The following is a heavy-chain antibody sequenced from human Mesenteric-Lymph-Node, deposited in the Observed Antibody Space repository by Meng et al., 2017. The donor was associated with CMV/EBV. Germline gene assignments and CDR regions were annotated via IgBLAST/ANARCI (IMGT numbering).Heavy chain of an antibody. CDR3: ARGGCSGGTCYTGISDFDY. CDR2: ISYDGRNK. Sequence: GGSLRLSCSASGFTFSSFVMDWVRQAPGKGLQWVAVISYDGRNKYYADSVKGRFTISRDNSKNTLYLQMNSLRPEDTAVYYCARGGCSGGTCYTGISDFDYWGQGTLVTVSS. CDR1: GFTFSSFV. V-gene: IGHV3-30*04. D-gene: IGHD2-15*01. J-gene: IGHJ4*02.